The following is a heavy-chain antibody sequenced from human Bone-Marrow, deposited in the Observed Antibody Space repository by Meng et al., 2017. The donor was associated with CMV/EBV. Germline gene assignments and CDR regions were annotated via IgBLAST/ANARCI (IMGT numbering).Heavy chain of an antibody. CDR2: IKSKTDGGTT. V-gene: IGHV3-15*01. CDR1: GFTFSSYD. D-gene: IGHD2-2*01. CDR3: TTEGAYCSSTSCYEGPDY. J-gene: IGHJ4*02. Sequence: GGSLRLSCAASGFTFSSYDMNWVRQAPGKGLEWVGRIKSKTDGGTTDYAAPVKGRFTISRDDSKNTLYLQMNSLKTEDTAVYYCTTEGAYCSSTSCYEGPDYWGQGTLVTVSS.